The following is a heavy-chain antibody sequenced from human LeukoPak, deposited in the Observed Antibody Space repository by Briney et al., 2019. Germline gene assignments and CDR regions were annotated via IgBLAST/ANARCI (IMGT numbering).Heavy chain of an antibody. CDR2: IRYDGSNK. CDR3: AKAIWVAATSSWFCLDY. D-gene: IGHD3-10*01. CDR1: GFTFSSYG. J-gene: IGHJ4*02. Sequence: GGSLRLSCAASGFTFSSYGMHWVRQAPGKGLEWVAFIRYDGSNKYYADSVKGRFTISRDNSKNTLYLQMNSLRAEDTAVYYCAKAIWVAATSSWFCLDYWGQGTLVTVSS. V-gene: IGHV3-30*02.